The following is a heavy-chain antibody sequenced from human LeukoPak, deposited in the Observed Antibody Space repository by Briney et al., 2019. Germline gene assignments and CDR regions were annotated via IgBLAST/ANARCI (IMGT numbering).Heavy chain of an antibody. D-gene: IGHD4-17*01. CDR2: IKSDGSST. CDR1: GFTLSSYW. J-gene: IGHJ4*02. V-gene: IGHV3-74*01. Sequence: PGGSLRLSCAASGFTLSSYWMHWVRQAPGKGLVWVSRIKSDGSSTNYADSVKGRFTISRDNAKNTLYLQMSSLRAEDTAVYYCTTIRMFDYWGQGTLVTVSS. CDR3: TTIRMFDY.